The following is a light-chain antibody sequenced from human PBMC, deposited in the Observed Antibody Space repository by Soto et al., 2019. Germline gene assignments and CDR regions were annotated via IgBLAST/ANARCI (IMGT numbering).Light chain of an antibody. CDR3: LQYSTTRT. J-gene: IGKJ1*01. CDR2: WAS. CDR1: QSVLYSSNNKHY. Sequence: DIVLTQSPDSLAVSLGERATINCKSSQSVLYSSNNKHYLAWYQQKPGQPPKLLIYWASTRESGVPDRFSGSGSGTDFTLTISSLQAEDVAVYYCLQYSTTRTFGQGTKVEIK. V-gene: IGKV4-1*01.